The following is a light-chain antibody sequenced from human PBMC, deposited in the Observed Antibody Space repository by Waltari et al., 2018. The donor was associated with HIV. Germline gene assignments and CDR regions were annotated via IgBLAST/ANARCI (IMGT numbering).Light chain of an antibody. CDR1: NSVGIN. CDR3: QQYSNRPPWT. J-gene: IGKJ1*01. CDR2: GAS. V-gene: IGKV3-15*01. Sequence: MVVTQSPATVSVSLGERATLSCRASNSVGINLLWYQQKPGQAPRPLLYGASTRATDIRGRFSGSGSGTDFTLTISSHQSEDSAVYFSQQYSNRPPWTFGQGTKVEI.